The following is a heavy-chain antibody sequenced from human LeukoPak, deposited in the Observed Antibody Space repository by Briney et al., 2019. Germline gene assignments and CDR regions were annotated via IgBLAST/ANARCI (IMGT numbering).Heavy chain of an antibody. D-gene: IGHD6-19*01. V-gene: IGHV1-2*02. J-gene: IGHJ4*02. CDR2: INPNSGGT. Sequence: ASVKVSCKASGYTFTGYYMHWVRQAPGQGLEWMGWINPNSGGTNYAQKFQGRVTVTRDTSISTAYMELSRLRSDDTAVYYCARGYSSGWRPHDYWGQGTLVTVSS. CDR1: GYTFTGYY. CDR3: ARGYSSGWRPHDY.